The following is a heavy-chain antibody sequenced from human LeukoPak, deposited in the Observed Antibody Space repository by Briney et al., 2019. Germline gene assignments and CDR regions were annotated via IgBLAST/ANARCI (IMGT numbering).Heavy chain of an antibody. CDR2: INHSGGT. D-gene: IGHD3-22*01. J-gene: IGHJ4*02. CDR3: AGYYYDSSGYYTFDY. Sequence: SETLSLTGAVYGGSFSGYYWSWIRQPPGNGLEGIGEINHSGGTNYNPSLKSRVTISVDTSKNQFSLKLSSVTAADTAVYYCAGYYYDSSGYYTFDYWGQGTLVTVSS. CDR1: GGSFSGYY. V-gene: IGHV4-34*01.